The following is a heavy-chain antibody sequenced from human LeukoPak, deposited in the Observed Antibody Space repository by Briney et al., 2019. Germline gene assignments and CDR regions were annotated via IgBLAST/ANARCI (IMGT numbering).Heavy chain of an antibody. D-gene: IGHD3-9*01. V-gene: IGHV1-8*02. Sequence: ASVKVSCKASGYTFTSYDINWVRQATGQGLEWMGWMNPNSGNTGYAQKFQGRVTMTRNTSISTAYMELSSLRSEDTAVYYCAKSQYDILTPGYYFDYWGQGTLVTVSS. J-gene: IGHJ4*02. CDR3: AKSQYDILTPGYYFDY. CDR1: GYTFTSYD. CDR2: MNPNSGNT.